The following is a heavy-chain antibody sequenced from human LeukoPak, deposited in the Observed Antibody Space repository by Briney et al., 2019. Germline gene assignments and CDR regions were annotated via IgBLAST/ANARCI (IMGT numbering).Heavy chain of an antibody. D-gene: IGHD3-9*01. CDR1: GGSISTYY. CDR3: ARGTEYYDILTGPMGYYYYGMDV. J-gene: IGHJ6*02. CDR2: MYYSGSP. V-gene: IGHV4-59*12. Sequence: KPSETLSLTCAVSGGSISTYYWSWVRQPPGKGLEWIGYMYYSGSPNYNPSLKSRVTISVDTSKNQFSLKLSSVTAADTAVYYCARGTEYYDILTGPMGYYYYGMDVWGQGTTVTVSS.